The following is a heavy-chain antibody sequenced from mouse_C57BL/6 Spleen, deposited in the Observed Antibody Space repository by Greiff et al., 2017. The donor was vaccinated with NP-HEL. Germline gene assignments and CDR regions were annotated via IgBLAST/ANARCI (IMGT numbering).Heavy chain of an antibody. Sequence: VQLQQPGAELVRPGSSVKLSCKASGYTFTSYWMDWVKQRPGQGLEWIGNIYPSDSETHYNQKFKDKATLTVDKSSSTAYMQLSSLTSEDSAVYYCARGAPGWRYFDVWGTGTTVTVSS. CDR3: ARGAPGWRYFDV. D-gene: IGHD1-1*02. V-gene: IGHV1-61*01. J-gene: IGHJ1*03. CDR2: IYPSDSET. CDR1: GYTFTSYW.